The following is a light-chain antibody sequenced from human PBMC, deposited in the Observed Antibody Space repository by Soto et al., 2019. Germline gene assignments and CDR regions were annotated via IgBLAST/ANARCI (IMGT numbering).Light chain of an antibody. CDR2: DAS. Sequence: DIPITQSPSALSASVGDRVTITCQASQNINNYLNWYQQKPGRAPKLLIYDASNLEAGVPSRFRGSGSGTDFTFTISRLQPEDIATYYCQQYENLPTSGQGTRLAIK. CDR3: QQYENLPT. V-gene: IGKV1-33*01. CDR1: QNINNY. J-gene: IGKJ5*01.